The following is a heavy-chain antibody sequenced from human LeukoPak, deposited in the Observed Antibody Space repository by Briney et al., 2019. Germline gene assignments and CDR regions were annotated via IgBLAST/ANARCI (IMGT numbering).Heavy chain of an antibody. CDR2: IWYDGTHI. D-gene: IGHD4-17*01. CDR1: GLILSTYG. V-gene: IGHV3-33*01. CDR3: ATDAGGPYGNYRNHSDY. J-gene: IGHJ4*02. Sequence: PGGSLRLSCAASGLILSTYGVHWVRQAPGKGLEWVAVIWYDGTHIYYGDSVRGRFTISRDNSRDTVYLQMDSVRDEDTAVYYCATDAGGPYGNYRNHSDYWGRGTLVTVSS.